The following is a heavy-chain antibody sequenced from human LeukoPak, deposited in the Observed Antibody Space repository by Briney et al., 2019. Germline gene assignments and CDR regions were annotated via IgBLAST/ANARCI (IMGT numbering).Heavy chain of an antibody. CDR2: INHSGST. J-gene: IGHJ4*02. CDR3: ARGREGYYDSSGPFDY. CDR1: GGSFSGYY. D-gene: IGHD3-22*01. V-gene: IGHV4-34*01. Sequence: PSETLSLTCAVYGGSFSGYYWSWIRQPPGKGLEWIGEINHSGSTNYNPSLKSRVTISVDTSKNQFSLKLSSVTAADTAVYYCARGREGYYDSSGPFDYWGQRTLVTVSS.